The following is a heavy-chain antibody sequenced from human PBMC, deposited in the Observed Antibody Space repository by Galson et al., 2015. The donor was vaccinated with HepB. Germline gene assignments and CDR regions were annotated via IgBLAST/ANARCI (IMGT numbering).Heavy chain of an antibody. CDR2: IKQDGSEK. Sequence: SLRLSCAASGFTFSSYWMSWVRQAPGKGLEWVANIKQDGSEKYYVDSVKGRFTISRDNAKNSLYLQMNSLRAEDTAVYYCARDTYCSSTSCYYYYYYYMDVWGKGTTVTVSS. J-gene: IGHJ6*03. V-gene: IGHV3-7*03. D-gene: IGHD2-2*01. CDR3: ARDTYCSSTSCYYYYYYYMDV. CDR1: GFTFSSYW.